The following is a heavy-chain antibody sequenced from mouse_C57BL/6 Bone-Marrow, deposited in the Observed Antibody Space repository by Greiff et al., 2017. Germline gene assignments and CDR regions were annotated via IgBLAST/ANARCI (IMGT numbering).Heavy chain of an antibody. CDR2: IYPGDGDT. CDR1: GYAFSSSW. CDR3: ARREGSSYRWFAY. V-gene: IGHV1-82*01. Sequence: QVQLQQSGPELVKPGASVKISCKASGYAFSSSWMNWVKQRPGTGLEWIGRIYPGDGDTNYNGKFKGKATLTADKSSSTAYMQLSSLTSEDSAVYFCARREGSSYRWFAYWGQGTLVTVSA. D-gene: IGHD1-1*01. J-gene: IGHJ3*01.